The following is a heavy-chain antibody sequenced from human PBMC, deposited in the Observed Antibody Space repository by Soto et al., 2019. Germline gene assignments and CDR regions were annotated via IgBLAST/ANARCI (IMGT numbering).Heavy chain of an antibody. V-gene: IGHV3-7*02. CDR3: AAYSSGWYAGIDY. Sequence: EVQLVESGGGLVQPGGSLRLSCAASGFTFSSYWMSWVRQAPGKGLEWVANIKQDGSEKYYVDSVKGRFTISRDNAKNSLYLQRNSLRAEDTAVYYCAAYSSGWYAGIDYWGQGTLVTVSS. D-gene: IGHD6-19*01. CDR1: GFTFSSYW. CDR2: IKQDGSEK. J-gene: IGHJ4*02.